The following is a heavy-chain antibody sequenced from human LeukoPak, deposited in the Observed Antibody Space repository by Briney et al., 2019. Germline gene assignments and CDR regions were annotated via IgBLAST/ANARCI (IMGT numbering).Heavy chain of an antibody. Sequence: GGSLRLSCAASGFIFRNYEMNWVRQAPGKGLEWISYISDSGATMHYADSVKGRFTISRDNARNSLYLQMNGLRVEDTAVYYCASAGDYWGRETRVTVSS. D-gene: IGHD6-13*01. CDR3: ASAGDY. CDR2: ISDSGATM. CDR1: GFIFRNYE. J-gene: IGHJ4*02. V-gene: IGHV3-48*03.